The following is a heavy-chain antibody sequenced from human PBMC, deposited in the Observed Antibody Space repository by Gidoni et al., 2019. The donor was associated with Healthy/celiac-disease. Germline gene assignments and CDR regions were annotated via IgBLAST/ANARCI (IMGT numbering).Heavy chain of an antibody. V-gene: IGHV4-34*01. CDR2: INHSGST. J-gene: IGHJ4*02. CDR3: ARGEGCSGGSCYSRSRRVYYFDY. CDR1: GGSFSGHY. D-gene: IGHD2-15*01. Sequence: QVQLQQWGAGLLKPSETLSLTCAVYGGSFSGHYWSRIPQPPGKGLEWIGEINHSGSTNYNPSLKSRVTISVDTSKNQFSRKLSSVTAADTAVYYCARGEGCSGGSCYSRSRRVYYFDYWGQGTLVTVSS.